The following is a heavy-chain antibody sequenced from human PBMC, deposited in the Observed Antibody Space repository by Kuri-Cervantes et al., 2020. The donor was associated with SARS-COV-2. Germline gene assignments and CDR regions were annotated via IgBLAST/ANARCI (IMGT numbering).Heavy chain of an antibody. V-gene: IGHV5-51*01. CDR3: ARLPCGTIFGSGGSCYSSTNYYYYGMDV. Sequence: GESLKISCKAFGYSFSAYWISWVRQMPGKGLEWMGIIYPGDSDTRYSPSFQGQVTISADKSISTAYLQWSSLKASDTAMYYCARLPCGTIFGSGGSCYSSTNYYYYGMDVWGQGTTVTVSS. CDR2: IYPGDSDT. CDR1: GYSFSAYW. D-gene: IGHD2-15*01. J-gene: IGHJ6*02.